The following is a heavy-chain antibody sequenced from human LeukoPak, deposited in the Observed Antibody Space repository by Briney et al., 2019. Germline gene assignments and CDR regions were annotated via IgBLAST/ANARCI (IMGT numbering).Heavy chain of an antibody. Sequence: SQTLPLTCTVSGGSISSYYWSWIRQPPGKGLEWIGYIYYSGSTNYNPSLKSRVTISVDTSKNQFSLKLSSVTAADTAVYYCAREDYYDSSGYSHWGQGTLVTVSS. D-gene: IGHD3-22*01. J-gene: IGHJ4*02. CDR1: GGSISSYY. CDR2: IYYSGST. CDR3: AREDYYDSSGYSH. V-gene: IGHV4-59*01.